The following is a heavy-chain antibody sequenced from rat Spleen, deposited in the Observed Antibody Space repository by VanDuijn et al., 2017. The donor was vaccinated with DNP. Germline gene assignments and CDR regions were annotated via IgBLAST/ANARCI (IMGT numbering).Heavy chain of an antibody. V-gene: IGHV5-7*01. CDR3: ARWSSSYYYAMDA. J-gene: IGHJ4*01. D-gene: IGHD1-2*01. CDR1: GFTFSNYF. CDR2: ISYDGSST. Sequence: EVQLVESGRGLVQPGESMKLSCAASGFTFSNYFMAWVRQAPTKGLEWVATISYDGSSTYYRDSVKGRFTISRDNAKSTLYLQMDSLRSEDTATYYCARWSSSYYYAMDAWGQGTSVTVSS.